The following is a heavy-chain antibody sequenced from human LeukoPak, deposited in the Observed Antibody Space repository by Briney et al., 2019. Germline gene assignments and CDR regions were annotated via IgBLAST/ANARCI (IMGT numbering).Heavy chain of an antibody. CDR2: VFPGDSNT. Sequence: GKSLKISCKTSGYSFTTYWIAWVRQMPGKGLEWMGIVFPGDSNTKYSPSFQGQVTVSADKSISTAYLQWSSLKASDTAIYYCARGGNSVDYYYYGMDVWGQGTTVTVSS. CDR3: ARGGNSVDYYYYGMDV. CDR1: GYSFTTYW. D-gene: IGHD3-16*01. V-gene: IGHV5-51*01. J-gene: IGHJ6*02.